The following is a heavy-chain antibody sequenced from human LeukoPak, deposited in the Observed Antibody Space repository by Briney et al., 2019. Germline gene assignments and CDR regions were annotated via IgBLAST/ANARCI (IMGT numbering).Heavy chain of an antibody. V-gene: IGHV3-66*01. CDR3: ARESNSGYYLTY. Sequence: GGSLRLSCAASGFTVSSNYMSWVRQAPGKGLEWVSVIYSGYSTYYADSVKGRFTISRDNSKNTLYLQMNSLRAEDTAAYYCARESNSGYYLTYWGQGTLVTVSS. CDR1: GFTVSSNY. D-gene: IGHD3-22*01. CDR2: IYSGYST. J-gene: IGHJ4*02.